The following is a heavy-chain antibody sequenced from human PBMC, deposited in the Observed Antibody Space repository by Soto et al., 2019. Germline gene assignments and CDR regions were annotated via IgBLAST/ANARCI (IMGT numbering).Heavy chain of an antibody. CDR2: IYSGGST. Sequence: EVQLVESGGGLVQPGGSLRLSCAATGFTDSSNYMSWVRQAPGKGLEWVSVIYSGGSTYYADSVKGRFTISRDNSKNTLYRQRNSLRAEDTAVYYCARERVIVGATGGMDVWGQGTTVTVSS. D-gene: IGHD1-26*01. CDR3: ARERVIVGATGGMDV. J-gene: IGHJ6*02. CDR1: GFTDSSNY. V-gene: IGHV3-66*01.